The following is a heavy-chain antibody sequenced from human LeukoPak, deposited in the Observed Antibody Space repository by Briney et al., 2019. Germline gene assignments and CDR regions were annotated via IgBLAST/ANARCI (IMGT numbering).Heavy chain of an antibody. CDR1: GDTLNSYA. D-gene: IGHD4-17*01. CDR2: IIPLLCIA. CDR3: ATVPTTVTTSANFDY. V-gene: IGHV1-69*04. J-gene: IGHJ4*02. Sequence: ASVKVSCKASGDTLNSYAISWVRQAPGQGLEWMGRIIPLLCIANYAQKFQGRVTISADKSTSTAYMELSSLRSEDTAVYYCATVPTTVTTSANFDYWGQGTLVTVSS.